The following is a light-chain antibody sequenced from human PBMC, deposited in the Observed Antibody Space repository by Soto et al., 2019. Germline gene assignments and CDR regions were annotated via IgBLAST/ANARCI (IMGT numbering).Light chain of an antibody. CDR2: DVV. J-gene: IGLJ1*01. V-gene: IGLV2-14*03. CDR1: SSDVGGFNS. CDR3: SSYTSTMTNV. Sequence: QSVLTQPASVSGSPGQSITISCPGTSSDVGGFNSVSWYQLRPGTAPKLILYDVVDRPSGVSYRFSGSKSGNTASLDISGLQAADEADYFCSSYTSTMTNVFGSGTKVTVL.